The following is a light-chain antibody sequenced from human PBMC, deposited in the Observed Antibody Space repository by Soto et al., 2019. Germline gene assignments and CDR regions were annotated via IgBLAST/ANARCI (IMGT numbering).Light chain of an antibody. CDR3: HKYNNWPPEET. CDR1: QSVSSN. Sequence: EIVMTQSPATLSVSPGERATLSCRASQSVSSNLAWYQQKPGQAPRLLIYGASTRATGIPARFSGSGSGTEFTLTISSLQSEDFAVYYCHKYNNWPPEETFGQGTKVEIK. J-gene: IGKJ1*01. CDR2: GAS. V-gene: IGKV3-15*01.